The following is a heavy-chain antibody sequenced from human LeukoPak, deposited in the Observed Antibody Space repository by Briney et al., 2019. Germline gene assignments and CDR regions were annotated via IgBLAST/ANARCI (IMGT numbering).Heavy chain of an antibody. CDR1: GFIFSSYW. CDR2: INHNGNVN. Sequence: GGSLRLSCAASGFIFSSYWMNWARQAPGKGLEWVASINHNGNVNYYVNSVKGRFTISRDNAKNSLYLQMSNLRAEDTAVYFCARGGGLDVWGQGATVTVSS. D-gene: IGHD3-16*01. V-gene: IGHV3-7*03. J-gene: IGHJ6*02. CDR3: ARGGGLDV.